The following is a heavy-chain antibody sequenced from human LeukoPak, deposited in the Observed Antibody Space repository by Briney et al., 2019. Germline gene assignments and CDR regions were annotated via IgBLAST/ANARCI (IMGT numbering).Heavy chain of an antibody. CDR3: ARVVAAAGRIGYFQH. Sequence: ASVKVSCKASGYTFTGYYMHWVRQAPGQGLEWMGWINPNSGGTNYAQKFQGWVTMTRDTSISTAYMELSRLRSDDTALYYCARVVAAAGRIGYFQHWGQGTLVTVSS. CDR1: GYTFTGYY. J-gene: IGHJ1*01. CDR2: INPNSGGT. D-gene: IGHD6-13*01. V-gene: IGHV1-2*04.